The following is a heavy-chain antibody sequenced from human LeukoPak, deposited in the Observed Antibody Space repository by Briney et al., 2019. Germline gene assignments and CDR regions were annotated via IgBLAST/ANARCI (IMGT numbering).Heavy chain of an antibody. Sequence: GGSLRLSCAASGFTVSTNYMTWVRQAPGKGLEWVSIIYSGGTTYYADSVKGRFTISRDNSKNTLYLQMTSLRAEDTAVYYCARGGTTIAVPEAFDIWGQGTMVTVSS. V-gene: IGHV3-66*01. CDR3: ARGGTTIAVPEAFDI. D-gene: IGHD6-19*01. J-gene: IGHJ3*02. CDR1: GFTVSTNY. CDR2: IYSGGTT.